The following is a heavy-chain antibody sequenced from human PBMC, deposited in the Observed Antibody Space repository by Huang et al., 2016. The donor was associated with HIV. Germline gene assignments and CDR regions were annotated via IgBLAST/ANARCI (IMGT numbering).Heavy chain of an antibody. V-gene: IGHV3-53*01. CDR1: GFTGSSNY. CDR2: IRNGGQT. D-gene: IGHD2-21*02. Sequence: EVQLVESGGGLIQPGGSLRLSCAVSGFTGSSNYMIWDRQAPGTGLEWVSVIRNGGQTYCADSVQGRFAISRDNFKHTLYLQMNGLRAEDTAVYYWAREFCGGDCFRSRDGFDIWGQGTMVTVAS. CDR3: AREFCGGDCFRSRDGFDI. J-gene: IGHJ3*02.